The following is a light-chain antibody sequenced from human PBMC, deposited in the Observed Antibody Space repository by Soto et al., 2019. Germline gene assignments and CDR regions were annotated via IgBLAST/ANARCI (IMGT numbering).Light chain of an antibody. CDR3: QYRSQRALT. Sequence: EIVLTQSPATLSLSPGERATLSCRASQSIGSSLAWYQQKPGQAPRLLIYDASNRATGIPARFTGSGSGTDFTVTSSSLEPEDFAVYYCQYRSQRALTFGGGTKVEIK. V-gene: IGKV3-11*01. J-gene: IGKJ4*01. CDR1: QSIGSS. CDR2: DAS.